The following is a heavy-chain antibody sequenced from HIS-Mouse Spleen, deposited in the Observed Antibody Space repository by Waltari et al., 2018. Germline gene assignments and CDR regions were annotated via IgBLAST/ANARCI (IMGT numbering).Heavy chain of an antibody. V-gene: IGHV3-30*18. CDR3: AKDKHHAFDY. CDR2: ISYDGSNK. CDR1: GFTFSSYG. Sequence: QVQLVESGGGVVQPGRSLRLSCAASGFTFSSYGMHWVRQAPGKGLEWVAVISYDGSNKYYADSVKGRFTISRDNSKNTLYLQMNSLRAEDTAVYYCAKDKHHAFDYWGQGTLVTVYS. J-gene: IGHJ4*02.